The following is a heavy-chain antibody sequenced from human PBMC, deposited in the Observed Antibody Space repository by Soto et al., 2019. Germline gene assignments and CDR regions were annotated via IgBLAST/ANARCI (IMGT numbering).Heavy chain of an antibody. Sequence: PSETQSLTCTVSRGSIGTYYWSWIRQPPGKGLEWIGYIYYRGNTDYNPSLKSRVTITLDTPKNQLSLKLSFVTASDSAVYFCARHPGYYDILTGYTTYYFDYWGQGILVTVS. D-gene: IGHD3-9*01. CDR3: ARHPGYYDILTGYTTYYFDY. CDR1: RGSIGTYY. V-gene: IGHV4-59*08. J-gene: IGHJ4*02. CDR2: IYYRGNT.